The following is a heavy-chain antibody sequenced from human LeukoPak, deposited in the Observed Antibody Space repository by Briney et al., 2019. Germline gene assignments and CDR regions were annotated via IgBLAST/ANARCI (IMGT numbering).Heavy chain of an antibody. D-gene: IGHD3-10*01. Sequence: MSSETLSLTCAVYGGSFSGYYWSWIRQPPGKGLEWIGEINHSGSTNYNPSLKSRVTISVDTSKNQFSLKLSSVTAADTAVYYCARVRPKMVRGVIIRDGYYFDYWGQGTLVTVSS. J-gene: IGHJ4*02. V-gene: IGHV4-34*01. CDR3: ARVRPKMVRGVIIRDGYYFDY. CDR1: GGSFSGYY. CDR2: INHSGST.